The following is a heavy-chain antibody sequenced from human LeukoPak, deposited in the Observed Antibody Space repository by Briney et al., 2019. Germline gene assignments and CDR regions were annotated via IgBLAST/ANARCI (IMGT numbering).Heavy chain of an antibody. CDR3: AKDLPAAIGYYYYGVDV. Sequence: GSLRLSCAASGFTFSSYGMHWVRQAPGKGLEWVAVISYDGSNKYYADSVKGRFTISRDNSKNTLYLQMNSLRAEDTAVYYCAKDLPAAIGYYYYGVDVWGQGTTVTVSS. J-gene: IGHJ6*02. D-gene: IGHD2-2*01. CDR1: GFTFSSYG. V-gene: IGHV3-30*18. CDR2: ISYDGSNK.